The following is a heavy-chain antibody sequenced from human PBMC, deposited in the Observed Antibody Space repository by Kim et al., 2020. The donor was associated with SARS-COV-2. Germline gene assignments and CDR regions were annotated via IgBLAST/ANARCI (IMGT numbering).Heavy chain of an antibody. V-gene: IGHV3-30-3*01. CDR2: ISYDGSNK. J-gene: IGHJ4*02. Sequence: GGSLRLSCAASGFTFSSYAMHWVRQAPGKGLEWVAVISYDGSNKYYADSVKGRFTISRDNSKNTLYLQMNSLRAEDTAVYYCARGSKLPLDYWGQGTLVT. CDR3: ARGSKLPLDY. D-gene: IGHD4-4*01. CDR1: GFTFSSYA.